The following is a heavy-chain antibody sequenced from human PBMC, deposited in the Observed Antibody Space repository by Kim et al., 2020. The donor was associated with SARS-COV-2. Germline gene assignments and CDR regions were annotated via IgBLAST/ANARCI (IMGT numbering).Heavy chain of an antibody. J-gene: IGHJ3*02. CDR3: TRVPGPTLAFWDAYD. Sequence: GGSLRLSCAASGFSFSDSAMHWVRQASGKGLEWVGRIRSKANSYATTYAASVKGRFTISRDDSKNAAYLQMNSLKTEDTDVEYCTRVPGPTLAFWDAYD. CDR1: GFSFSDSA. V-gene: IGHV3-73*01. D-gene: IGHD3-3*02. CDR2: IRSKANSYAT.